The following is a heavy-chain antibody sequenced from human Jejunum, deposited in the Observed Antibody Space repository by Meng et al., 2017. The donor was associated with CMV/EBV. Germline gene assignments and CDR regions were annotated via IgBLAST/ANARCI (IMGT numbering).Heavy chain of an antibody. J-gene: IGHJ6*02. Sequence: CRSFVISWVRQAPGQGPEWMGGIIPMFATAKYSQKFQGRVTITADESTSTAYMEVSSLRPEDTAVYYCAKDIRGSGLFDHYYGLDVWGQGTTVTVSS. CDR3: AKDIRGSGLFDHYYGLDV. CDR2: IIPMFATA. D-gene: IGHD3-3*01. V-gene: IGHV1-69*01. CDR1: CRSFV.